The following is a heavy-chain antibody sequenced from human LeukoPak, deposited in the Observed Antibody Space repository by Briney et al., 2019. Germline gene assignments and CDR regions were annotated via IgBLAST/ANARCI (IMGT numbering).Heavy chain of an antibody. D-gene: IGHD6-13*01. J-gene: IGHJ4*02. CDR3: AKEWRVAAGIYYFDY. CDR1: GFTFSSYA. V-gene: IGHV3-23*01. Sequence: GGSLRLSCAVSGFTFSSYAMSWVRQAPGKGLEWVSPISGTGGSTHYADSVKGRFTISRDNSKNTLFLQMNSLRAEDTAVYYCAKEWRVAAGIYYFDYWGQGALVTVSS. CDR2: ISGTGGST.